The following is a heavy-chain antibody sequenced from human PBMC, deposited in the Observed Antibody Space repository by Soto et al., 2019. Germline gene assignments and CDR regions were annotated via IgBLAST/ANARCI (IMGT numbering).Heavy chain of an antibody. Sequence: PGGSLRLSCAASGFTFSSYAMSWVRQAPGKGLEWVSAISGSGGSTYYADSVKGRFTISRDNSKNTLYLQMNSLRAEDTAVYYCAKGPAGVIKYYYYMYVWGKGTTVTVSS. CDR1: GFTFSSYA. CDR3: AKGPAGVIKYYYYMYV. V-gene: IGHV3-23*01. J-gene: IGHJ6*03. CDR2: ISGSGGST. D-gene: IGHD3-10*01.